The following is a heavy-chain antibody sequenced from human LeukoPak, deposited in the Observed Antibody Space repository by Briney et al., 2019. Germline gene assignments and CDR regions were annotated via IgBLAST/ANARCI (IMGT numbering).Heavy chain of an antibody. V-gene: IGHV1-69*04. Sequence: SVKVSCKASGGTFSSYAISWVRQAPGQGLEWMGRIIPILGIANYAQKFQGRVTITADKSTSTAYMELSSLRSEDTAVYYCAREDRGYSGYDPSYYYYGMDVWGQGTTVTVSS. J-gene: IGHJ6*02. D-gene: IGHD5-12*01. CDR2: IIPILGIA. CDR1: GGTFSSYA. CDR3: AREDRGYSGYDPSYYYYGMDV.